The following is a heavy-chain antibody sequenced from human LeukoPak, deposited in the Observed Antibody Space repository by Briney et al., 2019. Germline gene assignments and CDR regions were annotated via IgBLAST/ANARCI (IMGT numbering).Heavy chain of an antibody. J-gene: IGHJ4*02. CDR2: INHSGSA. D-gene: IGHD3-10*01. CDR1: DESFGGYY. Sequence: PSETLSLTCAVYDESFGGYYWSWIRQPPGKGLEWIGDINHSGSANYNPSLKSRVTMSVDTSKKHFSLKLTSVTAADTAVYYCARRYPSVRGVNLRPQEVRKYYFDYWGQGNLVTVSS. V-gene: IGHV4-34*01. CDR3: ARRYPSVRGVNLRPQEVRKYYFDY.